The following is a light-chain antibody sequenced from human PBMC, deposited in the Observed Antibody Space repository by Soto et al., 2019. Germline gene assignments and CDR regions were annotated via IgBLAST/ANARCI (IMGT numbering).Light chain of an antibody. J-gene: IGLJ2*01. CDR3: CPYAGSYILAI. V-gene: IGLV2-23*01. CDR1: SSAVGSYRL. CDR2: EGT. Sequence: QSALTQPASVSGSPGQSITISCTGSSSAVGSYRLVSWYQCHPGKVPKLIIYEGTKRPSGVSNRFSGSKSDNTASLTISGLQADDEADYYCCPYAGSYILAIFGGGTKLTVL.